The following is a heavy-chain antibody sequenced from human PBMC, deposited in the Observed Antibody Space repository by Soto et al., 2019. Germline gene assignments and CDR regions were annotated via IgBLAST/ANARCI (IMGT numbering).Heavy chain of an antibody. Sequence: QGQLQESGRGLVRPSRTLPLTCPVSGDSVSSVNYFSVCIRQPPGKGLEWLGYTHYSGSTNYNPSLKSRVTISLGTSERQFSLKLSSVTAEDTAVYYCARDGLSLGGWCQGTLVTVSS. D-gene: IGHD3-16*02. CDR2: THYSGST. V-gene: IGHV4-30-4*01. CDR1: GDSVSSVNYF. CDR3: ARDGLSLGG. J-gene: IGHJ4*02.